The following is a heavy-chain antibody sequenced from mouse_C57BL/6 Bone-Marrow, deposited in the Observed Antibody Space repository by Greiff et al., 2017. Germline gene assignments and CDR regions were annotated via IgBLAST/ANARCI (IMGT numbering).Heavy chain of an antibody. J-gene: IGHJ1*03. CDR2: IYPRSGNT. D-gene: IGHD4-1*01. CDR1: GYTFTSYG. V-gene: IGHV1-81*01. Sequence: QVQLQQSGAELARPGASVKLSCKASGYTFTSYGISWVKQRTGQGLEWIGEIYPRSGNTYYNEKFKGKATLTADKSSSTAYMELRSLTSEDSAVYFCARSLKLGWYFDVWGTGTTVTVSS. CDR3: ARSLKLGWYFDV.